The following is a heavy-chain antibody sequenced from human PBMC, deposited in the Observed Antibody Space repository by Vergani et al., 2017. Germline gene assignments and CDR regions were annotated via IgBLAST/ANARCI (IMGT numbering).Heavy chain of an antibody. J-gene: IGHJ4*02. V-gene: IGHV3-30*02. CDR2: IQFDGSNQ. CDR3: AKHFRGWGIDY. D-gene: IGHD3-16*01. CDR1: GFTFSNYD. Sequence: QVQLVESGGGVVQRGGSLRLTCATSGFTFSNYDMQWIRQGPGKGLEFVAFIQFDGSNQYYADSVKGRFTLSRDFSKNTLYLQMNSLRTDDTATYYCAKHFRGWGIDYWGKGTQVIVS.